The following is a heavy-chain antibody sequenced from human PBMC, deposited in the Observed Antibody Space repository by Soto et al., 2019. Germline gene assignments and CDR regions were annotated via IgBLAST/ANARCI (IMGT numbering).Heavy chain of an antibody. CDR3: ARGRGYSGDDHFYYFDMDV. J-gene: IGHJ6*04. CDR1: GGTFNNYP. V-gene: IGHV1-69*01. CDR2: SIPIFGTA. D-gene: IGHD5-12*01. Sequence: QVQLVQSGAEVKKPASSVKVSCKASGGTFNNYPITWVRQAPGEGLEWMGGSIPIFGTANYAQNFQGRVTVSVDEYKRTAYMELSSLRSEDTAVYYCARGRGYSGDDHFYYFDMDVWGEVTTVTVSS.